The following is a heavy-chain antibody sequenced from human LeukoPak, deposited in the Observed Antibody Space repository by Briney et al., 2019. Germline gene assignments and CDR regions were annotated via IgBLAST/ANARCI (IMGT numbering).Heavy chain of an antibody. CDR1: GASIDRSTYY. CDR2: VYYSGST. CDR3: ARIAAPGLA. Sequence: SETLSLTCSVSGASIDRSTYYWGWIRQPPGKGLEWIGSVYYSGSTYYNSALKSRVSISVDTSRNQFSLKLYSVTAADTSVYFCARIAAPGLAWGQGTLVTASS. J-gene: IGHJ5*02. V-gene: IGHV4-39*01. D-gene: IGHD6-25*01.